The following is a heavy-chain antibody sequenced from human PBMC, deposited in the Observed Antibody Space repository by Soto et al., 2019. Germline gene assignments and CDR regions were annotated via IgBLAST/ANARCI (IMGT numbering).Heavy chain of an antibody. CDR1: GFIFNNYA. CDR2: VSGRGGSA. J-gene: IGHJ2*01. Sequence: EVQLLESGGGFVQRGGSLRLSCAASGFIFNNYAMTWVRQAPEKGLEWVARVSGRGGSAYYADSVKGRLTISRDNSNNTLYLQMTNVRGEDTAVYYCVRRAGGAVVWYYDLWGRGSLVNVFS. CDR3: VRRAGGAVVWYYDL. D-gene: IGHD2-21*01. V-gene: IGHV3-23*01.